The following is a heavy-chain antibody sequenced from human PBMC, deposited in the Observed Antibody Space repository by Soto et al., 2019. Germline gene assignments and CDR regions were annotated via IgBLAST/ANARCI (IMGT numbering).Heavy chain of an antibody. V-gene: IGHV4-39*02. CDR3: ARDPFDYYDSSGYYYDY. J-gene: IGHJ4*02. CDR2: IYYSGST. CDR1: GGSISSSSYY. Sequence: QLQLQESGPGLVKPSETLSLTCTVSGGSISSSSYYWGWIRQPPGKGLEWIGSIYYSGSTYYNPSLKSRVTITVDTSKNQCSLKLSSVTAADTAVYYCARDPFDYYDSSGYYYDYWGQGTLVTVSS. D-gene: IGHD3-22*01.